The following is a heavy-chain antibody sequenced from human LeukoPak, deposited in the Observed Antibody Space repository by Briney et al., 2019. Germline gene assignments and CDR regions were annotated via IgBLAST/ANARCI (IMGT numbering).Heavy chain of an antibody. D-gene: IGHD6-19*01. J-gene: IGHJ4*02. CDR1: GGSFRGSY. CDR3: ARVPSYSCAYYDQRHYFDF. Sequence: PSETLSLTCAVYGGSFRGSYWNWIRQPPGKGLEWIGEINHSGSTNYNPSLKSRITISMDTSKNQFSLKLSSVTAADTAVYYCARVPSYSCAYYDQRHYFDFWGQGTLVTVSS. CDR2: INHSGST. V-gene: IGHV4-34*01.